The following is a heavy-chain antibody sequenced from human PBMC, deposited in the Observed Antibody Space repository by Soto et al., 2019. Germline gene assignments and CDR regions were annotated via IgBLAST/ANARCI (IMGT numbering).Heavy chain of an antibody. V-gene: IGHV3-30*18. CDR3: AKDRSPMIRGVTNNFDY. Sequence: GGSLRLSCAASGFTFSSYGMHWVRQAPGKGLEWVAVISFDGNTIYYADSVKGRFTISRDNSKNTLYLQMNSLRAEDTTVYYCAKDRSPMIRGVTNNFDYWGQGTLVTVSS. CDR1: GFTFSSYG. J-gene: IGHJ4*02. CDR2: ISFDGNTI. D-gene: IGHD3-10*01.